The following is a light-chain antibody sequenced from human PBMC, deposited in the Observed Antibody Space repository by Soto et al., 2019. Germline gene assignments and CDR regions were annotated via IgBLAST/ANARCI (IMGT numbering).Light chain of an antibody. CDR3: CSYGGYFWV. J-gene: IGLJ3*02. CDR1: SSDVGGYDY. V-gene: IGLV2-11*01. CDR2: DVT. Sequence: QSALTQPRSVSGSPGQSGTISCTGTSSDVGGYDYVSWFQHHPGKVPKLMIYDVTKRPSGVPDRFSASKSGNTASLTISGLQAEDEADYYCCSYGGYFWVFGGGTQLTVL.